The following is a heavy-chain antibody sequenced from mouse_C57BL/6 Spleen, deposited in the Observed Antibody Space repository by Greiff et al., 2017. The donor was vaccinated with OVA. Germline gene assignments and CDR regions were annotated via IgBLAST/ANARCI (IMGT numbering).Heavy chain of an antibody. J-gene: IGHJ3*01. CDR1: GFSFNTYA. D-gene: IGHD3-3*01. CDR2: IRSKSNNYAT. V-gene: IGHV10-1*01. CDR3: VRPLGDGSFAY. Sequence: EVKLLESGGGLVQPKGSLKLSCAASGFSFNTYAMNWVRQAPGKGLEWVARIRSKSNNYATYYADSVKDRFTISRDDSESMLYLQMNNLKTEDTAMYYCVRPLGDGSFAYWGQGTLVTVSA.